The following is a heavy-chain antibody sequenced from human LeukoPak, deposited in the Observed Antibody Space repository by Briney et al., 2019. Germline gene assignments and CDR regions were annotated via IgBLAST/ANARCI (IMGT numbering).Heavy chain of an antibody. Sequence: KASETLSLTCTVSGRSISSSSYYWGWIRQPPGKGLEWIGSIYYSGCTYYNPSLKSRVTISVDTSKNQFSLKLSSVTAADTAVYYCARPLDSSGYADAFDIWGQGTMVTVSS. CDR2: IYYSGCT. V-gene: IGHV4-39*01. CDR3: ARPLDSSGYADAFDI. J-gene: IGHJ3*02. CDR1: GRSISSSSYY. D-gene: IGHD3-22*01.